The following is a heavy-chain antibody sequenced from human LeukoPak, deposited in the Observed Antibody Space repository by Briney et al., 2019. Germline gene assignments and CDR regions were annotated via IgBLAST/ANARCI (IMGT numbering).Heavy chain of an antibody. V-gene: IGHV3-7*04. CDR3: VRQYNSSWLQFFDY. D-gene: IGHD6-13*01. J-gene: IGHJ4*02. CDR1: GLTFSDYW. CDR2: IKQDGSAK. Sequence: PGGSLRLSCAAAGLTFSDYWMTWVRQAPGKGLEWVANIKQDGSAKYYVDSVQGRFTISRDNAKNSLYLQIYSLRAEDTAIYYCVRQYNSSWLQFFDYWGQGTLVTVSS.